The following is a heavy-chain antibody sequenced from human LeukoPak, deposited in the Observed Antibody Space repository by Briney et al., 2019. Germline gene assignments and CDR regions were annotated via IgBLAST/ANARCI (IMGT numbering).Heavy chain of an antibody. Sequence: ASVKVSCKASGYTFIGYYMHWVRQAPGQGLEWMGRINPNSGGTNYAQKFQGRVTMTRDTSISTAYMELSRLRSDDTAVYYCARDRHCSGGSCYLYPGYWGQGTLVTVSS. CDR3: ARDRHCSGGSCYLYPGY. J-gene: IGHJ4*02. D-gene: IGHD2-15*01. V-gene: IGHV1-2*06. CDR1: GYTFIGYY. CDR2: INPNSGGT.